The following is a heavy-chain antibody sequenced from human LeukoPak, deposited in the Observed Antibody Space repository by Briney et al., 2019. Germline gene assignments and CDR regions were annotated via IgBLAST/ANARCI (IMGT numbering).Heavy chain of an antibody. CDR1: GGSISSGGYS. V-gene: IGHV4-31*03. J-gene: IGHJ5*02. CDR2: IYYSGST. CDR3: ARYGLAAAGNWFDP. D-gene: IGHD6-13*01. Sequence: SQTLSLTCTVSGGSISSGGYSWSWVRQHPGTGLEWIGYIYYSGSTYYNPSLKSRVTISLDTSKNQFSLTLSSVTAADTAVYYCARYGLAAAGNWFDPWGQGTLVTVSS.